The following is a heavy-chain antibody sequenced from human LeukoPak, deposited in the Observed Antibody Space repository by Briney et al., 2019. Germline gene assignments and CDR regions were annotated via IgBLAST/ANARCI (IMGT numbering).Heavy chain of an antibody. J-gene: IGHJ4*02. CDR2: IKRKSDGGTT. CDR1: GFTFSDTW. V-gene: IGHV3-15*01. CDR3: TTLYGSGNYY. D-gene: IGHD3-10*01. Sequence: GGSLRLSCAASGFTFSDTWMSWVRQTPGKGLEWVGQIKRKSDGGTTDYAAPVGGRFSISRDDSTNTLYLQLNSLKTEDTAVYYRTTLYGSGNYYWGQGTLVTVSS.